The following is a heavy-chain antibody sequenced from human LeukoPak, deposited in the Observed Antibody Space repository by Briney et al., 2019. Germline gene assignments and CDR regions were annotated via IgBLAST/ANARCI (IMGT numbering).Heavy chain of an antibody. CDR2: INPNSGAT. CDR1: GYTFTGLY. J-gene: IGHJ4*02. V-gene: IGHV1-2*04. D-gene: IGHD6-13*01. CDR3: AREITSSWFDY. Sequence: ASVKVSCKASGYTFTGLYMHWVRQPPGQGLEWMGWINPNSGATKYAQKFQGWVTMTRDTSISTAYMELSRLTSDDTAVYYCAREITSSWFDYWGQGTLVTVPS.